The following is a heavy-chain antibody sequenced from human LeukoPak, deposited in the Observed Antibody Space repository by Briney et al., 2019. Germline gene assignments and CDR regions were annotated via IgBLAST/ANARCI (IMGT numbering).Heavy chain of an antibody. Sequence: GGSLRLPCAASGFTFSSYWMSWVRQAPGKGLEWVANIKQDGSEKYYVDSVKGRFTISRDNAKNSLYLQMNSLRAEDTAVYYCARRGRGGLLWFGELKGALDYWGQGTLVTVSS. V-gene: IGHV3-7*01. J-gene: IGHJ4*02. CDR1: GFTFSSYW. D-gene: IGHD3-10*01. CDR2: IKQDGSEK. CDR3: ARRGRGGLLWFGELKGALDY.